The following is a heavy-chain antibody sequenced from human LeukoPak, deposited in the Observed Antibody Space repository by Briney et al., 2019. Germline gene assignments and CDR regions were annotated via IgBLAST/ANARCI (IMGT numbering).Heavy chain of an antibody. CDR1: GYTFTSYG. J-gene: IGHJ4*02. Sequence: ASVKVSCKASGYTFTSYGISWVRQAPEQGLEWMGWISAYNGNTNYAQKLQGRVTMTTDTSTSTAYMELRSLRSDDTAVYYCARETYYYDSSGSTEDYWGQGTLVTVSS. CDR2: ISAYNGNT. D-gene: IGHD3-22*01. CDR3: ARETYYYDSSGSTEDY. V-gene: IGHV1-18*01.